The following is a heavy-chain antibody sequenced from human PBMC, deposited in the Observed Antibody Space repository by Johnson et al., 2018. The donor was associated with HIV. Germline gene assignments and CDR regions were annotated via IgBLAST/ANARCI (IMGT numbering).Heavy chain of an antibody. V-gene: IGHV3-11*04. Sequence: QVQLVESGGGLVKPGGSLRLSCAASRFTFSDYYMSWIRQTPGKGLEWVSYISSSGGTIYYADSVKGRFSISRDNAKNSLYLQMNSLRAEDTAVYYCARVRPYNWNDVHAFDIWGQGTMVTVSS. D-gene: IGHD1-20*01. CDR3: ARVRPYNWNDVHAFDI. CDR1: RFTFSDYY. J-gene: IGHJ3*02. CDR2: ISSSGGTI.